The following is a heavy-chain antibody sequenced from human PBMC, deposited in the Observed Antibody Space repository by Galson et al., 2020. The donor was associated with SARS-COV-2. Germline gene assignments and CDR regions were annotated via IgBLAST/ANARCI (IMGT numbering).Heavy chain of an antibody. CDR3: AKGRKLGYCSSTRCLEHDGFDI. Sequence: GESLKISCAASGFSFSYYGMHWVRQVPGKGLEWVAFTTNDGTNTYYADSVKGRFTVSRDNSKNTLDLQMNSLRAEDTAVYFCAKGRKLGYCSSTRCLEHDGFDIWGQGTLVTASA. V-gene: IGHV3-30*18. CDR2: TTNDGTNT. J-gene: IGHJ3*02. CDR1: GFSFSYYG. D-gene: IGHD2-2*01.